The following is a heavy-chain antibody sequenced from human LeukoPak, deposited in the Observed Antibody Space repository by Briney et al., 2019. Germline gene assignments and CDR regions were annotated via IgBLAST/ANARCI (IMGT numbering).Heavy chain of an antibody. J-gene: IGHJ4*02. CDR2: IYYSGST. D-gene: IGHD6-13*01. CDR1: GGSISSSSYY. V-gene: IGHV4-61*05. Sequence: SETLSLTCTVSGGSISSSSYYWGWIRQPPGKGLEWIGYIYYSGSTNYNPSLKSRVTISVDTSKNQFSLKLSSVTAADMAVYYCARLPTRYSSSWYVFDYWGQGTLVTVSS. CDR3: ARLPTRYSSSWYVFDY.